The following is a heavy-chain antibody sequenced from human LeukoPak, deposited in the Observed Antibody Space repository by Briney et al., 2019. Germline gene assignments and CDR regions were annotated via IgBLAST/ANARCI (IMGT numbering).Heavy chain of an antibody. V-gene: IGHV4-39*01. CDR2: IYYSGSA. D-gene: IGHD1-26*01. CDR3: ARPTTGSNPFFDY. CDR1: GGSISRSDYY. J-gene: IGHJ4*02. Sequence: SETLSLTCTVSGGSISRSDYYWGWIRQPPGKGLEWIGSIYYSGSAYYNPSLKSRVAISVDTSKNQFSLKLTSMTAADTAVYYCARPTTGSNPFFDYWGQGTLVTVSS.